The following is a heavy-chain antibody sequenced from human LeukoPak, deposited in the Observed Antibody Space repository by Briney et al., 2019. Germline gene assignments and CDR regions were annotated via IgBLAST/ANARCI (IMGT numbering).Heavy chain of an antibody. D-gene: IGHD3-10*01. Sequence: PSETLSLTCTVSGGSISGYYWSWIRQPPGKGLECIGYIFYSGSTNYNPSFKSRVSISLDTSKSQFSLNLSSVTAADTAVYYCARLSYGSGSHYNFYFDFWGQGTLVTVSA. V-gene: IGHV4-59*08. J-gene: IGHJ4*02. CDR2: IFYSGST. CDR3: ARLSYGSGSHYNFYFDF. CDR1: GGSISGYY.